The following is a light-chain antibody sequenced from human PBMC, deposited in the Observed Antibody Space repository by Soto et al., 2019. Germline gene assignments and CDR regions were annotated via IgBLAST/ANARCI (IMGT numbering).Light chain of an antibody. Sequence: QSVLTQPPSASGSPGQSVTISCTGTSSEVGRYNYVSWYQQYPGKAPKIMIYEVSKRPSGVPDRFSGSKSGNTASLTVSGLQAEDEADYYCGSYADSNNYVFGTGTKVTVL. V-gene: IGLV2-8*01. CDR3: GSYADSNNYV. CDR1: SSEVGRYNY. J-gene: IGLJ1*01. CDR2: EVS.